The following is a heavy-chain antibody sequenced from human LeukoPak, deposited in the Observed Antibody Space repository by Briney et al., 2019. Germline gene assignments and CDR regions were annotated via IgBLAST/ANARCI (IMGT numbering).Heavy chain of an antibody. CDR2: ISSSGSTI. D-gene: IGHD3-9*01. CDR3: ARGGDDILTGYPLGDY. J-gene: IGHJ4*02. Sequence: GGSLRLSCAASGSTFSSYEMNWVRQAPGKGLEWVSYISSSGSTIYYADSVKGRFTISRDNAKNSLYLQMNSLRAEDTAVYYCARGGDDILTGYPLGDYWGQGTLVTVSS. V-gene: IGHV3-48*03. CDR1: GSTFSSYE.